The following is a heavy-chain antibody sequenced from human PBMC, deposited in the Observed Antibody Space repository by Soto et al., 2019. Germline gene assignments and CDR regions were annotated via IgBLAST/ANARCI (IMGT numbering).Heavy chain of an antibody. Sequence: EVQLLESGGGLVQPGGSLRLSCAASGFTFSSHAMTWVRQAPGKGLEWVSTISGSGAGTYYADSVKGRFTVSRDNSKNTLYLQMNSLRAEDTAVYYCAKGAATGGAYFDYWGQGTLVTVSS. V-gene: IGHV3-23*01. CDR1: GFTFSSHA. CDR2: ISGSGAGT. D-gene: IGHD6-13*01. CDR3: AKGAATGGAYFDY. J-gene: IGHJ4*02.